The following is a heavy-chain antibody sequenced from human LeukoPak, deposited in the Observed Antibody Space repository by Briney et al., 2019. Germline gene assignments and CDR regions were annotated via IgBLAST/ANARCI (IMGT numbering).Heavy chain of an antibody. CDR1: GYTFTDYY. D-gene: IGHD3-22*01. CDR2: INPNSGGT. J-gene: IGHJ3*02. Sequence: SVKVSCKASGYTFTDYYMHWVRQAPGQGLEWMGWINPNSGGTNYAQKFQGRVTMTRDTSISTAYMELSRLRSDDTAVFYCARGTNYYDSSAYYEGDAFDIWGQGTMVTVSS. V-gene: IGHV1-2*02. CDR3: ARGTNYYDSSAYYEGDAFDI.